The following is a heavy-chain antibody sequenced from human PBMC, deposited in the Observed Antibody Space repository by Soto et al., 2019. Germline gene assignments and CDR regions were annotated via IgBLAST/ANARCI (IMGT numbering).Heavy chain of an antibody. J-gene: IGHJ5*02. CDR1: GYSFTSYW. D-gene: IGHD6-13*01. V-gene: IGHV5-10-1*01. Sequence: GESLKISCKGSGYSFTSYWISWVRQMPGKGLEWMGRIDPSDSYTNYSPSFQGHVTISADKSISTAYLQWSSLKASDTAMYYCARHGIAAAGTVEVWFDPWGQGTLITVSS. CDR2: IDPSDSYT. CDR3: ARHGIAAAGTVEVWFDP.